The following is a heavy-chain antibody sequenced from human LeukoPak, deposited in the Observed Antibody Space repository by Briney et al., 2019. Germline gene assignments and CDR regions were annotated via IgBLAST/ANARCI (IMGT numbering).Heavy chain of an antibody. CDR2: FSGSGGST. CDR1: GFTFSSYA. D-gene: IGHD3-22*01. V-gene: IGHV3-23*01. Sequence: GGSLRLSCAASGFTFSSYAMSWVRQAPGKGLEWVSAFSGSGGSTYYADSVKGRFTISRDNAKNSLYLQMNSLRAEDTAVYYCARELGEYYYDSSGYANFDYWGQGTLVTVSS. CDR3: ARELGEYYYDSSGYANFDY. J-gene: IGHJ4*02.